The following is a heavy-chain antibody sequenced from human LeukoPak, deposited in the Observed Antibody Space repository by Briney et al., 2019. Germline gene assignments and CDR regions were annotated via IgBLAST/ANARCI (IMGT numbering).Heavy chain of an antibody. J-gene: IGHJ4*02. CDR3: AAAVAGKLDY. CDR2: IYHSGST. CDR1: GYSISSGYY. V-gene: IGHV4-38-2*01. D-gene: IGHD6-19*01. Sequence: KSSETLSLTCAVSGYSISSGYYWGWIRQPPGKGQEWIGSIYHSGSTYYNPSLKSRVTISVDTSKNQFSLKLSSVTAADTAVYYCAAAVAGKLDYWGQGTLVTVSS.